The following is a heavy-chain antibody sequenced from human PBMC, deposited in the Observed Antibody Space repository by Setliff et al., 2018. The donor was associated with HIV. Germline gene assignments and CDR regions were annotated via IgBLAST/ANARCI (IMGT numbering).Heavy chain of an antibody. V-gene: IGHV1-2*02. CDR2: INPNSGGT. CDR3: ARDRYHYGSSGYVRYFDY. CDR1: GYTFTRDY. D-gene: IGHD3-22*01. Sequence: GASVKVSCKASGYTFTRDYINWVRQAPGQGLEWMGWINPNSGGTNYAQKFQGRVTMTRDTSISTAYMELSRLRSDDAAVYYCARDRYHYGSSGYVRYFDYWGQGTLVTVS. J-gene: IGHJ4*02.